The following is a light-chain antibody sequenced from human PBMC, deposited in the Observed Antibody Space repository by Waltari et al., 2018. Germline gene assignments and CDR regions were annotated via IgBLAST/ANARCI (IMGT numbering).Light chain of an antibody. V-gene: IGKV1-12*01. Sequence: EIHMTQSPSSVSASVGDRVSMSCRASQDISTSLAWYQQKSGKAPSLLIYHSSTLQSGVPSRFSGAGTGTDFTLTIHNLHPEDFATYFCQQGDTSPPTFGPGTKVELK. CDR1: QDISTS. CDR2: HSS. J-gene: IGKJ1*01. CDR3: QQGDTSPPT.